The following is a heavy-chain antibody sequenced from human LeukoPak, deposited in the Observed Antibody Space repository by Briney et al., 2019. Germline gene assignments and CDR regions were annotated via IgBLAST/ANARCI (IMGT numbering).Heavy chain of an antibody. Sequence: GGSLRLSCVASGFPFSSYWMTWVRQAPGKGLEWVANIKQDGSKKSYVDSVKGRFTISRDNAKNSLYLQMNSLRAEDTAVYYCASYGSGSYYNALARHYYYYGMDVWGQGTTVTVSS. D-gene: IGHD3-10*01. J-gene: IGHJ6*02. V-gene: IGHV3-7*01. CDR3: ASYGSGSYYNALARHYYYYGMDV. CDR2: IKQDGSKK. CDR1: GFPFSSYW.